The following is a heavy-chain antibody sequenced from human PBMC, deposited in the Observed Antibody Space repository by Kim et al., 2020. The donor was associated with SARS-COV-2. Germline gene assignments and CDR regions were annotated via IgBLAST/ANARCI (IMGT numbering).Heavy chain of an antibody. CDR1: GFTFSNYN. D-gene: IGHD6-19*01. CDR3: ARGGSLSPRWLAQVGDTFDI. J-gene: IGHJ3*02. V-gene: IGHV3-21*03. Sequence: GGSLRLSCAASGFTFSNYNMNWVRQAPGKGLEWVSSISSGGSSIYYTDSVKGRFAISRDNAKNSGFLQMNSLRAEDTAVYFCARGGSLSPRWLAQVGDTFDIWGQGTMVTVSP. CDR2: ISSGGSSI.